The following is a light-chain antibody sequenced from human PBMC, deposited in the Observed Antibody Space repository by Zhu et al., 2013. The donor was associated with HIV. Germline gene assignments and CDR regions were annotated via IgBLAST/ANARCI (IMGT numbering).Light chain of an antibody. CDR2: GAF. Sequence: EIVMTQSPGTLSLSPGERATLSCRASQSVSVNLAWFQVKPGQAHKVLIYGAFTRAPGIPARFSGSGSGTEFTLTINSLQSEDFAVYYCQQYHNWPRTFGQGTKVEIK. J-gene: IGKJ1*01. CDR3: QQYHNWPRT. CDR1: QSVSVN. V-gene: IGKV3-15*01.